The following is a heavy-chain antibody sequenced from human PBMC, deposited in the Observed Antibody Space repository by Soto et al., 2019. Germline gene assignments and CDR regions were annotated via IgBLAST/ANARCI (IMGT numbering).Heavy chain of an antibody. D-gene: IGHD3-10*01. CDR3: SRRTARVRGPYNS. V-gene: IGHV4-34*01. Sequence: QVQLQQWGAGLLKPSETLSLTCAVYGGSFSGYYWSWIRQPPGKGLEWVGEINHSGSTNYNPSLTSRVPISVDTSTNQFSLTRSSGTAAATAVYYCSRRTARVRGPYNSWGQGTLVTVSS. J-gene: IGHJ4*02. CDR1: GGSFSGYY. CDR2: INHSGST.